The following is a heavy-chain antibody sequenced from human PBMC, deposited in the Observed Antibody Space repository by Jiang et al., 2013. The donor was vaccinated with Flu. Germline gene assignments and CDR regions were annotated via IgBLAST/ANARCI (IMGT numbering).Heavy chain of an antibody. V-gene: IGHV4-61*01. CDR2: IHSSGST. CDR3: VRDGDY. J-gene: IGHJ4*02. Sequence: VKPSETLSLTCTVSGDSVSSGSHHWIWIRQPPEKGLEWMGQIHSSGSTNYKPSLKSRISISVDTSKNQVFLRLNSVTAADTATYYCVRDGDYWGQGILVTVSS. CDR1: GDSVSSGSHH.